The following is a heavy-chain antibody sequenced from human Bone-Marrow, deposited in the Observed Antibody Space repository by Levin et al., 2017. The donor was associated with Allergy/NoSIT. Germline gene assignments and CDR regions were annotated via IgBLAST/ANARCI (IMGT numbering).Heavy chain of an antibody. CDR3: ARRYGFSGYDWAFDI. CDR1: GYWFASYW. Sequence: GESLKISCKGSGYWFASYWIGWVRQMPGKGLEWMGIVYPSDSDTRYSPSFQGQVTMSADKSISTVYLQWNTLKASDTATYYCARRYGFSGYDWAFDIWGQGTVVTVSS. CDR2: VYPSDSDT. D-gene: IGHD5-12*01. V-gene: IGHV5-51*01. J-gene: IGHJ3*02.